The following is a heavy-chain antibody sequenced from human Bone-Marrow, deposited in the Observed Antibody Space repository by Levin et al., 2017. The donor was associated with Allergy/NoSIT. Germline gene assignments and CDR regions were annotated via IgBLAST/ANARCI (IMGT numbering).Heavy chain of an antibody. J-gene: IGHJ4*02. V-gene: IGHV3-7*04. CDR2: IKKDGTEE. D-gene: IGHD3-10*01. CDR1: GFPLRAYW. CDR3: AREPARGGDFDY. Sequence: LSLTCAASGFPLRAYWMNWVRQAPGKGLEWVAQIKKDGTEEYYAGSVKGRFTISRDNAKNSLFLQMHSLGVEDTAVYYCAREPARGGDFDYWGQGTLVTVSS.